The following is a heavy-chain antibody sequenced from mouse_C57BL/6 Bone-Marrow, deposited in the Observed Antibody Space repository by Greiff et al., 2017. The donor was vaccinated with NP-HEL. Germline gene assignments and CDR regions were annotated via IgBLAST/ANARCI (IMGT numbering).Heavy chain of an antibody. CDR2: ISNGGGST. CDR3: ARQPTVADGYAMDY. CDR1: GFTFSDYY. D-gene: IGHD1-1*01. J-gene: IGHJ4*01. V-gene: IGHV5-12*01. Sequence: DVQLVESGGGLVQPGGSLKLSCAASGFTFSDYYMYWVRQTPEKRLEWVAYISNGGGSTYYPDTVKGRFTISRDNAKNTLYLQMSRLKSEDTAMYYCARQPTVADGYAMDYWGQGTSVTVSS.